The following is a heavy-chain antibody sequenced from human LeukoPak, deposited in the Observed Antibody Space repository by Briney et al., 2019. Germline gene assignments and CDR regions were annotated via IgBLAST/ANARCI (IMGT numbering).Heavy chain of an antibody. J-gene: IGHJ4*02. D-gene: IGHD1-7*01. Sequence: SETLSLTCTVSGGSISSSSYYWGWIRQPPGKGLEWIGSIYYSGSTYYNPSLKSRVTISVDTSKNLFSLKLSSVTAADTAVYYCARHFGANWNYVGLDYWGQGTLVTVSS. CDR3: ARHFGANWNYVGLDY. V-gene: IGHV4-39*01. CDR2: IYYSGST. CDR1: GGSISSSSYY.